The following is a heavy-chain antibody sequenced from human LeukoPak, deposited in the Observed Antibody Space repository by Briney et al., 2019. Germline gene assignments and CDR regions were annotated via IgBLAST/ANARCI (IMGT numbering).Heavy chain of an antibody. CDR1: GFTFSSYW. J-gene: IGHJ6*02. CDR2: INHNGNVN. Sequence: GGSLRLSCAASGFTFSSYWMNWARQAPGKGLEWVASINHNGNVNYYVDSVKGRFTISRDNAKNSLYLQMRNLRAEDTAVYYCARGVPAAYGMDVWSQGTTVTVSS. CDR3: ARGVPAAYGMDV. V-gene: IGHV3-7*03. D-gene: IGHD1-1*01.